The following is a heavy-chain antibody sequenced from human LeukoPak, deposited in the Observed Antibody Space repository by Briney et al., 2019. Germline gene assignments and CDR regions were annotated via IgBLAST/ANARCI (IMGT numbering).Heavy chain of an antibody. CDR1: GFTFSSYS. CDR2: ISSSSSYI. D-gene: IGHD2-21*02. CDR3: ARVSYCGGDCSTGSFDY. V-gene: IGHV3-21*01. Sequence: GGSLRLSCAASGFTFSSYSMNWVSQAPGKGLEWVSSISSSSSYIYYADSVKGRFTISRDNAKNSLYLQMNSLRAEDTAVYYCARVSYCGGDCSTGSFDYWGQGTLVTVSS. J-gene: IGHJ4*02.